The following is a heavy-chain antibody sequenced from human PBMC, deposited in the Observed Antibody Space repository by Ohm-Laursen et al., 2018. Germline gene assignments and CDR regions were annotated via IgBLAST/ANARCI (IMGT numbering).Heavy chain of an antibody. CDR2: ISSGGSTI. J-gene: IGHJ1*01. CDR3: ARVSNYPRKDFQH. D-gene: IGHD4/OR15-4a*01. V-gene: IGHV3-48*03. Sequence: SLRLSCAASGFTLSSYGMHWVRQAPGKGLEWVSYISSGGSTIYYADSVKGRFTISRDNARNSLYLQMNSLRADDTAVYYCARVSNYPRKDFQHWGQGTLVTVSS. CDR1: GFTLSSYG.